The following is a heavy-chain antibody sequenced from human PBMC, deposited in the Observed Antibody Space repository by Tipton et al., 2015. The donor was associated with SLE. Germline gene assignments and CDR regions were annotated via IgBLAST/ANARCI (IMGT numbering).Heavy chain of an antibody. CDR1: GGSITNSY. Sequence: TLSLTCTVSGGSITNSYWSWIRQPPGKGLEWIGEINHSGSTNYNPSLKSRVTISVDTSKNQFSLKLSSVTAADTAVYYCARGGFIAYYYYYMDVWGKGTTVTVSS. J-gene: IGHJ6*03. D-gene: IGHD3-16*02. V-gene: IGHV4-34*01. CDR3: ARGGFIAYYYYYMDV. CDR2: INHSGST.